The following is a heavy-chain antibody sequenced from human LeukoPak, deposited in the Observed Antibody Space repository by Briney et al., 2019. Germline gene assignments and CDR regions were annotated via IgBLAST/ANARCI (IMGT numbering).Heavy chain of an antibody. V-gene: IGHV3-13*01. CDR3: ARAGSGWYYSDY. CDR1: GFTFKSYD. CDR2: IGTAGDT. Sequence: GGPVRLSCGACGFTFKSYDMHWLRQATGKGVEWVSAIGTAGDTYYPGSVKGRFPISRENADNSLYLQLTSLRAGDTAMYYCARAGSGWYYSDYWGQGTLVTVSS. J-gene: IGHJ4*02. D-gene: IGHD6-19*01.